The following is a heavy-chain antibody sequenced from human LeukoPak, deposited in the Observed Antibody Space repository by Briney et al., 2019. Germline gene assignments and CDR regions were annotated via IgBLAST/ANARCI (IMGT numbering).Heavy chain of an antibody. CDR1: GFTFSSYE. CDR2: ITTSSTYM. D-gene: IGHD6-19*01. CDR3: SGSGWTTDAFGI. V-gene: IGHV3-21*01. J-gene: IGHJ3*02. Sequence: PGGSLRLSCAASGFTFSSYEMNWARQAPGKGLEWVSSITTSSTYMYYTDSVKGRFTISRDNARNSLYLQMNSLRADDTAVYYCSGSGWTTDAFGIWGQGTMVTVSS.